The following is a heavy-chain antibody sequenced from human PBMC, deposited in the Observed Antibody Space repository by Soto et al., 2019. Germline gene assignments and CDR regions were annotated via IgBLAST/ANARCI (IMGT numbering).Heavy chain of an antibody. V-gene: IGHV3-23*01. J-gene: IGHJ5*02. CDR3: AKHKRGAGWFDP. CDR2: ISGSGGST. CDR1: GFTFSSYA. D-gene: IGHD3-10*01. Sequence: EVQLLESGGGLVQPGGSLRLSCAASGFTFSSYAMSWVRQAPGKGLEWVSAISGSGGSTYYADSVKGRFTISRNNSKNTLYVQMMSLRADDTAVYYCAKHKRGAGWFDPWGQGTMVTVSS.